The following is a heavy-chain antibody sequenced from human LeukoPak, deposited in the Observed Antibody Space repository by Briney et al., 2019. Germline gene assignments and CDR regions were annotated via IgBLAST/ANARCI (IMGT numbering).Heavy chain of an antibody. CDR3: ARGNWFDP. V-gene: IGHV4-34*01. J-gene: IGHJ5*02. CDR1: GGSYSGNS. Sequence: SETLSLTCAVSGGSYSGNSWSWIRQPPGKGLEWIGEISFSGGVTYNPSLKSRVSISVDTSKNQFSLKVTSVTAADTSVYYCARGNWFDPWGQGTLVTVSS. CDR2: ISFSGGV.